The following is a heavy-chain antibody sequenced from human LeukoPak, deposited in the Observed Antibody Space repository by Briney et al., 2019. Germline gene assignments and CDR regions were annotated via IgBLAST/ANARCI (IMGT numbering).Heavy chain of an antibody. CDR2: ISSSSSYI. CDR1: GFTFSSYS. Sequence: GGSLRLSCAASGFTFSSYSMNWVRQAPGKGLEWVSSISSSSSYIYYADSVKGRFTISRDNAKNSLYLQMNSLRAEDTAAYYCARDLEPYCSSTSCYVFDYWGQGTLVTVSS. D-gene: IGHD2-2*01. J-gene: IGHJ4*02. V-gene: IGHV3-21*01. CDR3: ARDLEPYCSSTSCYVFDY.